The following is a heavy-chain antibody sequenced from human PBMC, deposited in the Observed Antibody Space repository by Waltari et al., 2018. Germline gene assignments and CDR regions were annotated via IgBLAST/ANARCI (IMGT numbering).Heavy chain of an antibody. V-gene: IGHV3-23*01. Sequence: EVQLLESGGGLVQPGGSLRLSCAASGFTFSSYAMSWVRQAPGKGLEWVSAISGSGGSTYYADSVKGRFTISRDNAKNSLYLQMNSLRAEDTAVYYCATAKSGSYYDFDYWGQGTLVTVSS. CDR1: GFTFSSYA. J-gene: IGHJ4*02. D-gene: IGHD1-26*01. CDR2: ISGSGGST. CDR3: ATAKSGSYYDFDY.